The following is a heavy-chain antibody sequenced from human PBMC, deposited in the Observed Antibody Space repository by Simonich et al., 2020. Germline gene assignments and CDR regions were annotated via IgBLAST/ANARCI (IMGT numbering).Heavy chain of an antibody. D-gene: IGHD3-10*01. V-gene: IGHV3-21*01. CDR3: ARDTSYYGSGSYYFDY. J-gene: IGHJ4*02. Sequence: GGGLVKPGGSLRLSCAASGFTFSSYSMNWVRRAPGKGLEWVSSISSSSSYIYYAYSVKGRFTISRDNAKNSLYLQMNSLRAEDTAVYYCARDTSYYGSGSYYFDYWGQGTLVTVSS. CDR1: GFTFSSYS. CDR2: ISSSSSYI.